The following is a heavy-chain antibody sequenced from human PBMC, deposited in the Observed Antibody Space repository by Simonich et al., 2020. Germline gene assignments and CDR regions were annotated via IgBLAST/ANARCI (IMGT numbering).Heavy chain of an antibody. CDR1: GFTFSSYW. Sequence: EVQLVESGGGLVQPGGSLRLSCAASGFTFSSYWMHWVSQAPGKGQGWDPRINRDGRRTSYADSLKGRITISRDNAKNTLYLQMNSLRAEDTAVYYCASVNVVPAADAFDIWGQGTMVTVSS. D-gene: IGHD2-2*01. J-gene: IGHJ3*02. CDR2: INRDGRRT. V-gene: IGHV3-74*01. CDR3: ASVNVVPAADAFDI.